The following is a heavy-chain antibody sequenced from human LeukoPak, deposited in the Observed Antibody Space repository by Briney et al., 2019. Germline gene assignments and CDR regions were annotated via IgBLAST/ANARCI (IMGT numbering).Heavy chain of an antibody. D-gene: IGHD6-6*01. CDR3: ARGPGAARY. V-gene: IGHV4-34*01. Sequence: PSETLSLTCAVYGGSFSGYYWSWIRQPPGKGLEWIGEINHSGSTNYNPSLKSRVTISVDTSKNQFSLKLSSVTAADTAVYYCARGPGAARYWGQGTLATVSS. CDR1: GGSFSGYY. J-gene: IGHJ4*02. CDR2: INHSGST.